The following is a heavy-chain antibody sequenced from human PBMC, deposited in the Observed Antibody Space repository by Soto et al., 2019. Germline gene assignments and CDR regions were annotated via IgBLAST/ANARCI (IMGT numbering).Heavy chain of an antibody. Sequence: QVQLVESGGGVVQPGRSLRLSCAASGFTFRIYAMHWVRQAPGKGLECVAVITYDGSNKFYRDSVKGRFTISRDNSKNTLYLQINSLRYEDTAVYYCARGDREDIAVVIGARPGEYGVDVWGHGITVTVSS. CDR2: ITYDGSNK. CDR3: ARGDREDIAVVIGARPGEYGVDV. D-gene: IGHD2-15*01. CDR1: GFTFRIYA. J-gene: IGHJ6*02. V-gene: IGHV3-30-3*01.